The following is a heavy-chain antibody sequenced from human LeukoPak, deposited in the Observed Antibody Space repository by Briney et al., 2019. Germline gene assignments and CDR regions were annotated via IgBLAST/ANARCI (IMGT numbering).Heavy chain of an antibody. V-gene: IGHV3-74*01. CDR1: GFTLSSYW. CDR3: ASATEVSVGELWPPDL. Sequence: PGGSLRLSCAASGFTLSSYWMQWVRQAPGKGLVWVSRINNDGSSTSYADSVKGRFTISRDNAKNTLYLQMKSVREEDAAVYYCASATEVSVGELWPPDLWGQGTLVTVSS. J-gene: IGHJ4*02. D-gene: IGHD3-16*01. CDR2: INNDGSST.